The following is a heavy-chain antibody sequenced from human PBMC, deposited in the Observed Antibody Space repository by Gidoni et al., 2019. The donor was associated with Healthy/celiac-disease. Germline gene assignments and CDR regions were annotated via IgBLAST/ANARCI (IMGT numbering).Heavy chain of an antibody. D-gene: IGHD3-3*01. J-gene: IGHJ2*01. CDR2: ISGSGGST. CDR3: ARIGDFWSGYHRYFDL. CDR1: GFTFSSDA. V-gene: IGHV3-23*01. Sequence: EVQLLESGGGLVQPGGSLRLSCAASGFTFSSDAMCWVRQAPGKGLECVSAISGSGGSTYYADSVKGRFTISRDNSKNTLYLQMNSLRAEDTAVYYCARIGDFWSGYHRYFDLWGRGTLVTVSS.